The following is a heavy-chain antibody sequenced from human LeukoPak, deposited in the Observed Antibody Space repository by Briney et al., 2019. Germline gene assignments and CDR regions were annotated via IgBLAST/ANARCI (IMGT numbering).Heavy chain of an antibody. CDR1: GFTFDDYG. CDR2: INWNGGST. V-gene: IGHV3-20*04. CDR3: AREASSSWYYWFDP. J-gene: IGHJ5*02. D-gene: IGHD6-13*01. Sequence: GGSLRLSCAASGFTFDDYGMSWVRQAPGKGLEWVSGINWNGGSTGYADSVKGRFTISRDNAKNSLYPQMNSLRAEDTALYYCAREASSSWYYWFDPWGQGTLVTVSS.